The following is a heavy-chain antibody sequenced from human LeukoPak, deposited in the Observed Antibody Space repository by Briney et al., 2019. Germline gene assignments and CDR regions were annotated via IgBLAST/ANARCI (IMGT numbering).Heavy chain of an antibody. J-gene: IGHJ4*02. CDR3: ARSSLGTIAAGPFDY. V-gene: IGHV1-18*01. CDR2: ISGYNGNT. D-gene: IGHD5-12*01. CDR1: GYTFSSYG. Sequence: ASVKVSCKASGYTFSSYGIAWVRQAPGQGLEWMGWISGYNGNTNYAQKLQGRVSMTTDTSTTTAYMELRSLTSDDTALYYCARSSLGTIAAGPFDYWGQGTLVTVSS.